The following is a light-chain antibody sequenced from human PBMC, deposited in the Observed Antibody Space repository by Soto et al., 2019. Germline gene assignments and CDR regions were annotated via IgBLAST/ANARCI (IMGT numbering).Light chain of an antibody. Sequence: EIVLTQSPGTLSLSPGDRATLSCRASQSVSNTYLAWYQQKAGQTPRLLIYGASSRATGIPDRFSGSGSGTDFTLTISRLEAEDFAVYYCQQYGSSPFTFGGGTKVEIK. J-gene: IGKJ4*01. V-gene: IGKV3-20*01. CDR2: GAS. CDR3: QQYGSSPFT. CDR1: QSVSNTY.